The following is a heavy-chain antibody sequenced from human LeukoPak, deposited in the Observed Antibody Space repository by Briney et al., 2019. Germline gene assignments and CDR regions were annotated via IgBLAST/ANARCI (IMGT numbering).Heavy chain of an antibody. CDR1: GGSISSSSYY. CDR3: ARQGSFDCFDY. D-gene: IGHD3-9*01. CDR2: IYYSGST. V-gene: IGHV4-39*01. Sequence: PSETLSLTCTVSGGSISSSSYYWGWIRQPPGKGLEWIGSIYYSGSTYYNPSLKSRVTISVDTSKNQFSLKLSSVTAADTAVYYCARQGSFDCFDYWSQGTLVTVSS. J-gene: IGHJ4*02.